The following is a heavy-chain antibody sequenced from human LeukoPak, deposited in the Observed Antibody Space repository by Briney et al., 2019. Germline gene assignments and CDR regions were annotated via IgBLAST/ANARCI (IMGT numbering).Heavy chain of an antibody. Sequence: GGSLRLSCAASGFTFSSYGMHWVRQAPGKGLEWVAVIWYDGSNKYYADSVKGRFTISRDNSKNTLYLQMNSLRAEDTAVYYCARSEWLGSLDYWGQGTLVTVSS. J-gene: IGHJ4*02. CDR2: IWYDGSNK. CDR3: ARSEWLGSLDY. CDR1: GFTFSSYG. V-gene: IGHV3-33*01. D-gene: IGHD6-19*01.